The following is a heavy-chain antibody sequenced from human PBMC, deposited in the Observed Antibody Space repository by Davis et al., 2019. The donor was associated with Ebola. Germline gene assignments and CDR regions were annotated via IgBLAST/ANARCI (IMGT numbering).Heavy chain of an antibody. CDR1: GFTFTTYA. CDR3: AKDTSNVWFDV. Sequence: ESLKISCAASGFTFTTYAMMWVRQAPGKGLEWVSSISSGVGVPYYADSVKDRFTISRDNSKNTLFLQMNRLRAEDTAIYYCAKDTSNVWFDVWGQGTMVTVSS. V-gene: IGHV3-23*01. CDR2: ISSGVGVP. J-gene: IGHJ3*01. D-gene: IGHD6-19*01.